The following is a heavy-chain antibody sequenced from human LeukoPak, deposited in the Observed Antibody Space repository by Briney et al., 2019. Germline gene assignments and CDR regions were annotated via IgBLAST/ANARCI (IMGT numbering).Heavy chain of an antibody. D-gene: IGHD6-13*01. CDR3: ARDTPLPTYSSSWLHPYYYGMDV. J-gene: IGHJ6*02. Sequence: PGGSLRLSCAASGFTVSSNYMSWVRQAPGKGLEWVSVIYSGGSTYYADSVKGRFTISRDNSKNTLYLQMNSLRAEDTAVYYCARDTPLPTYSSSWLHPYYYGMDVWGQGTTVTVSS. CDR2: IYSGGST. V-gene: IGHV3-53*01. CDR1: GFTVSSNY.